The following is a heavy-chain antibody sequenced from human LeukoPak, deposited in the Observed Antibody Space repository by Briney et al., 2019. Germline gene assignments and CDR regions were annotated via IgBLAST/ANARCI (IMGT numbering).Heavy chain of an antibody. D-gene: IGHD6-13*01. V-gene: IGHV3-9*01. J-gene: IGHJ4*02. CDR2: ISWNSASV. CDR3: AKDDGYGSSWYDY. Sequence: GGSLRLSCEASGFTFDDYGMHWVRQAPGKSLERGSTISWNSASVGYVDSVNSRFTISRDNAKKTLYLQMNSLRPEDTALYYCAKDDGYGSSWYDYWGQGTLVTVSS. CDR1: GFTFDDYG.